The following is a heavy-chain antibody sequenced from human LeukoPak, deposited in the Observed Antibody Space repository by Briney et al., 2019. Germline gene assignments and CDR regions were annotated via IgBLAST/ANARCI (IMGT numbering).Heavy chain of an antibody. D-gene: IGHD3-22*01. Sequence: GGSLGLSCAASGFTFSSYGMHWVRQAPGKGLKWVAVIWYDGSNKYYADSVKGRFTISRDNSKNTLYLQMNSLRAEDTAVYYCARGYYYDSSGYYYDYWGQGTLVTVSS. CDR3: ARGYYYDSSGYYYDY. J-gene: IGHJ4*02. V-gene: IGHV3-33*01. CDR2: IWYDGSNK. CDR1: GFTFSSYG.